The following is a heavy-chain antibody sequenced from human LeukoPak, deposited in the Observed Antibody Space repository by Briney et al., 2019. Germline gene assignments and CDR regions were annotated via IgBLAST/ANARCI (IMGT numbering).Heavy chain of an antibody. CDR2: IKQDGSEK. J-gene: IGHJ4*02. Sequence: GGSLRLSCAASGFTFSGYWMSWVRQAPGKGLEWVANIKQDGSEKYYVDSVKGRFTISRDNAKNSLYLQMNSLRAEDTAVYYCARIRYCSSTSCYNYYFDYWGQGTLVTVSS. CDR3: ARIRYCSSTSCYNYYFDY. D-gene: IGHD2-2*02. V-gene: IGHV3-7*01. CDR1: GFTFSGYW.